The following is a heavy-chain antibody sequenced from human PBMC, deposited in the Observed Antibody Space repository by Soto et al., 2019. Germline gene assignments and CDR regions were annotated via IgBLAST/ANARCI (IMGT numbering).Heavy chain of an antibody. J-gene: IGHJ5*02. CDR1: GYTFTTYY. Sequence: ASVKVSCKASGYTFTTYYLHWVRQAPGQGLEWMGIINPSGGSTNYAQRFQGRVTMTSDTSTSTVYMELSSLRADDTAVYYCARVVVATTATTSNWCDPWGQGSLGTVSS. V-gene: IGHV1-46*01. CDR3: ARVVVATTATTSNWCDP. CDR2: INPSGGST. D-gene: IGHD4-17*01.